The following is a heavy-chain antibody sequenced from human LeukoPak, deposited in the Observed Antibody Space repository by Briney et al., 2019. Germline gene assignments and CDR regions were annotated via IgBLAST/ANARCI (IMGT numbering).Heavy chain of an antibody. CDR2: FDPSDSYT. V-gene: IGHV5-10-1*01. J-gene: IGHJ4*02. Sequence: GESLRISCKGAGYSFTSYWISWVRQMPGKGLEWMGKFDPSDSYTKYSPSFQGHVTISADKSISTAYLQWSSLQASDTAMYYCARRGYSGNFPDYWGQGTLVTVSS. CDR3: ARRGYSGNFPDY. D-gene: IGHD4-23*01. CDR1: GYSFTSYW.